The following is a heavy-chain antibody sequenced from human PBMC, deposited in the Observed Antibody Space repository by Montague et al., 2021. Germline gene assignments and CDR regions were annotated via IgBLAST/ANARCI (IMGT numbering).Heavy chain of an antibody. Sequence: SETLSLTCTVSGGSISRSSYYWGWIRQPPGKGLEWIGSIYSSGSTYYNPSLKSRVTTSADTSTNQFSLKLSFVTAADTAVYYCAKQDYFVSGTSYKGFDPWGQGILVTVSS. D-gene: IGHD3-10*01. CDR2: IYSSGST. V-gene: IGHV4-39*01. CDR3: AKQDYFVSGTSYKGFDP. CDR1: GGSISRSSYY. J-gene: IGHJ5*02.